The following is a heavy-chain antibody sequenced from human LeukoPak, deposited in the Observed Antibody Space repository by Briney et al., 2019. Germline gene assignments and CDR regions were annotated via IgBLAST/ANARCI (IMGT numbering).Heavy chain of an antibody. J-gene: IGHJ4*02. D-gene: IGHD3-9*01. V-gene: IGHV1-2*02. CDR2: VNPNSRGT. CDR1: GYTFTGYY. Sequence: GASVKVSCKACGYTFTGYYMHWVRQAPGQWLEWMGWVNPNSRGTNYAQKFQGRVTMTRDTSISTAYMELSRLRSDDTAVYYCARGNYDILTGYYIFDYWGQGTLVTVSS. CDR3: ARGNYDILTGYYIFDY.